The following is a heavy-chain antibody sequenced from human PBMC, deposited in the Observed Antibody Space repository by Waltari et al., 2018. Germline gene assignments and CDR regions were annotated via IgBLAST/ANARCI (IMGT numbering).Heavy chain of an antibody. J-gene: IGHJ3*02. V-gene: IGHV4-59*11. Sequence: QVQLQESGPGVVKPSETLSLTCTVAGGSISSHYWSWIRQPPGKGLEWIGYIYYSGRTNYNPSLNTRVTISVDTSKNQCSLKLSSVTAADTAVYYCARDRGYCSGVSCSGDAVDILGQGTMVTVSS. CDR3: ARDRGYCSGVSCSGDAVDI. D-gene: IGHD2-15*01. CDR2: IYYSGRT. CDR1: GGSISSHY.